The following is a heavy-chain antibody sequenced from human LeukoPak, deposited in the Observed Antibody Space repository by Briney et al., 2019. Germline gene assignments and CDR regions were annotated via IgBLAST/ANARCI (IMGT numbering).Heavy chain of an antibody. Sequence: PSETLSLTCTVSGGSISSSSYYWGWIRQPPGKGLEWIGEINHSGSTNYNPSLKSRVTISVDTSKNQFSLKLSSVTAADTAVYYCARGFRAVARFSGYMDVWGKGTTVTVSS. CDR2: INHSGST. D-gene: IGHD6-19*01. V-gene: IGHV4-39*07. CDR3: ARGFRAVARFSGYMDV. CDR1: GGSISSSSYY. J-gene: IGHJ6*03.